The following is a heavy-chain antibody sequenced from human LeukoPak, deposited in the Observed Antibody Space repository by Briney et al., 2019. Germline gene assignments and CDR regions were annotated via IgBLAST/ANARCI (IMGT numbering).Heavy chain of an antibody. D-gene: IGHD3-10*01. J-gene: IGHJ5*02. V-gene: IGHV3-30*04. CDR2: ILYDGSKK. CDR1: GFAFSGHA. CDR3: ARDLRQQLLWFGESSFDP. Sequence: GRSLTLSCAASGFAFSGHAMHWVRQAPGKGLDWVAVILYDGSKKYYADSVKGRFTVSRDNSKNTLYLQMNSLRAEDTAVYYCARDLRQQLLWFGESSFDPWGQGTLVTVSS.